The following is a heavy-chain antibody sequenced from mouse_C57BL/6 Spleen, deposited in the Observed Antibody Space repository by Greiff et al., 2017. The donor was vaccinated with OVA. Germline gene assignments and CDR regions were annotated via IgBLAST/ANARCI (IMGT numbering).Heavy chain of an antibody. CDR1: GYTFTDYY. Sequence: EVQLQQSGPELVKPGASVKISCKASGYTFTDYYMNWVKQSPGKSLEWIGDINPNNGGTSYNQKFKGKATLTVDKSSSTDYMELRSLTSEDSAVDYCARWWLLRNAMDYWGQGTSVTVSS. V-gene: IGHV1-26*01. CDR2: INPNNGGT. D-gene: IGHD2-3*01. J-gene: IGHJ4*01. CDR3: ARWWLLRNAMDY.